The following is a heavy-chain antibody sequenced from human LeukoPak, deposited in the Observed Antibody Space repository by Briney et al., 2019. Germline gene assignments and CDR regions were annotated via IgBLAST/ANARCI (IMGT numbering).Heavy chain of an antibody. D-gene: IGHD4-17*01. J-gene: IGHJ4*02. CDR1: GFTFSSYG. V-gene: IGHV3-33*01. Sequence: PGGSLRLSCAASGFTFSSYGMHWVRQAPGKGLEWVAVIWYDGGNTYSADSVKGRFTISRDNSKNTLYLQMNSLRAEDTAVYYCARDPTDYGDQPGYWGRGTLVTVSS. CDR3: ARDPTDYGDQPGY. CDR2: IWYDGGNT.